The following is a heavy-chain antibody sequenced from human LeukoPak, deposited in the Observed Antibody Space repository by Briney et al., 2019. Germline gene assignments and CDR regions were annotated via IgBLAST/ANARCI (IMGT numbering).Heavy chain of an antibody. CDR1: GFTFSSYV. V-gene: IGHV3-23*01. D-gene: IGHD4-11*01. J-gene: IGHJ4*02. CDR2: ISGSGDRT. Sequence: PGGSLGLSCAASGFTFSSYVMNWVRQAPAKGLEWVSGISGSGDRTYYSDSAKGRFTISRDNSKNTLYLQMNSLRAEDTAVYYCAAMTSVTTGDYWGQGTLVTVSS. CDR3: AAMTSVTTGDY.